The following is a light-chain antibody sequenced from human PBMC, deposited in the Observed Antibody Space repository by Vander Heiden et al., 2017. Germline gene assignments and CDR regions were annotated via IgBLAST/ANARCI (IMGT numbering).Light chain of an antibody. Sequence: QPALTPPPSLSGAPGQRATISSTGSSSNIGGGYDAHWYQQLPKTAPRLLIYGDNNRPSGVPDRFSGSKSGTSGSLAITGLQAEDEADYFCQSYDNSLSTWVFGGGTKLTVL. CDR2: GDN. J-gene: IGLJ3*02. V-gene: IGLV1-40*01. CDR1: SSNIGGGYD. CDR3: QSYDNSLSTWV.